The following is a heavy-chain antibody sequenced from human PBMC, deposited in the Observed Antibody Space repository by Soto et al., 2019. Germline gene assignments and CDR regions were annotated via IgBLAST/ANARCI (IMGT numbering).Heavy chain of an antibody. V-gene: IGHV4-31*03. CDR3: ARGWGAVYYHSSGYYSYVDY. J-gene: IGHJ4*02. CDR2: IYYSGST. Sequence: PSETLSLTCTVSGGSISSGGYYWSWIRQHPGKGLEWIGYIYYSGSTYYNPSLKSRVTISVDTSKNQFSLKLSSVTAADTAVYYCARGWGAVYYHSSGYYSYVDYWGKANLVTV. D-gene: IGHD3-22*01. CDR1: GGSISSGGYY.